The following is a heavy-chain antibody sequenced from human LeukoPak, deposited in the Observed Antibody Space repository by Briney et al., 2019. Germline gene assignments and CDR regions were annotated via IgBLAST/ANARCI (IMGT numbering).Heavy chain of an antibody. V-gene: IGHV3-30-3*01. CDR1: GFTFSSYA. J-gene: IGHJ4*02. D-gene: IGHD6-13*01. CDR3: ASDLGIAAAGTPIDY. CDR2: ISYDGSNK. Sequence: PGGSLRLSCAAPGFTFSSYAMHWVRQAPGKGLEWVAVISYDGSNKYYADSVKGRFTISRDNSKNTLYLQMSSLRAEDTAVYYCASDLGIAAAGTPIDYWGQGTLVTVSS.